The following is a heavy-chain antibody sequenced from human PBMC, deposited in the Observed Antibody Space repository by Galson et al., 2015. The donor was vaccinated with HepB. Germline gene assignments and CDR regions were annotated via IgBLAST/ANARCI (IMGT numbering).Heavy chain of an antibody. CDR2: INTGSDYT. Sequence: SLRLSCAASGFTFSEFYMSWIRQAPGKGPEWVSYINTGSDYTHYADSVRGRFTISRDNAKSSLHLQMNGLTVEDTGLYYCVRDLDRSPGSESNPHAYWGQGTLVTVSS. CDR1: GFTFSEFY. CDR3: VRDLDRSPGSESNPHAY. J-gene: IGHJ4*01. V-gene: IGHV3-11*06. D-gene: IGHD1-1*01.